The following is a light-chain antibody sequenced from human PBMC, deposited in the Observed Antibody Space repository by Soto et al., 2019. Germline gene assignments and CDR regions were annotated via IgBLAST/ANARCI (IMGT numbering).Light chain of an antibody. J-gene: IGKJ1*01. CDR2: GGS. V-gene: IGKV3-20*01. Sequence: DIVMTQSPATLSVSPGERANLYCRASQSVSSNHLAWYQQKPGQAPRLLIYGGSSRATGIPVRFSGSGSETDFTLTITRLEPEDFAMYYCQQYSSSRTFGQGTKVDI. CDR3: QQYSSSRT. CDR1: QSVSSNH.